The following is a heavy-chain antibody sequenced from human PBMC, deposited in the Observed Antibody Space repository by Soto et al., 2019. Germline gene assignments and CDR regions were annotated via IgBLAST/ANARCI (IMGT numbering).Heavy chain of an antibody. CDR1: GGSISSYY. D-gene: IGHD3-16*01. CDR3: ARVRRLGWHYYYYMDV. CDR2: IYYSGST. Sequence: SETLSLTCTVSGGSISSYYWSWIRQPPGKGLEWIGYIYYSGSTNYNPSLKSRVTISVDTSKNQFSLKLSSVTAADTAVYYCARVRRLGWHYYYYMDVWGKGTTVTVSS. V-gene: IGHV4-59*01. J-gene: IGHJ6*03.